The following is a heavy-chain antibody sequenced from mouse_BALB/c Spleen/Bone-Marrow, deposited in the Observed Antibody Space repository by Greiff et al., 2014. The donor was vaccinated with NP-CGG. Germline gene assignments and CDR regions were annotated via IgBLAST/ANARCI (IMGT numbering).Heavy chain of an antibody. CDR3: TRREYYRYDRAMDY. V-gene: IGHV1S81*02. D-gene: IGHD2-14*01. J-gene: IGHJ4*01. CDR2: INPSNGGT. Sequence: VQVVESGAELVKPGASVKLSCKASGYTFTSYYMYWVKQRLGQGLEWIGEINPSNGGTNFNEKFKSKATLTVDKSSSTAYMQLSSLTSEDSAVYYCTRREYYRYDRAMDYWGQGTSVTVSS. CDR1: GYTFTSYY.